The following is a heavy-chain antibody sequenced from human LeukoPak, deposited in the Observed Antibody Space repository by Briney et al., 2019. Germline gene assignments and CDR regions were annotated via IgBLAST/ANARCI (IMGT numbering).Heavy chain of an antibody. Sequence: RAGGSLRLSCAASGFTFSTYWMSWVRQAPGKGLEWVANIKQDGSEKYYVDSVKGRFTISRDNAKNSLYLQMNSLRAEDTAVYYCASLQTWYSSSWYPLDYWGQGTLVTVSS. CDR2: IKQDGSEK. V-gene: IGHV3-7*01. J-gene: IGHJ4*02. CDR1: GFTFSTYW. CDR3: ASLQTWYSSSWYPLDY. D-gene: IGHD6-13*01.